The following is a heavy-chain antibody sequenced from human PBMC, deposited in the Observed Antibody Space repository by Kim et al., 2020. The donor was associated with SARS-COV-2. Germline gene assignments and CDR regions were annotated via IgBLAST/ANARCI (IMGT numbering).Heavy chain of an antibody. D-gene: IGHD2-8*01. CDR3: ARDLGGNGDY. CDR2: SYK. Sequence: SYKYYAASVKGRFTVSRDNAKKSLYLQMNSLRAEDTALYYCARDLGGNGDYWGQGTLVTVSS. J-gene: IGHJ4*02. V-gene: IGHV3-21*01.